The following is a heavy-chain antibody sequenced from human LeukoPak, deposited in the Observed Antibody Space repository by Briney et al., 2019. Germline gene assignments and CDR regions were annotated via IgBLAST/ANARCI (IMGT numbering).Heavy chain of an antibody. J-gene: IGHJ6*03. CDR2: IYYSGST. CDR3: ARQAYYYYYMDV. V-gene: IGHV4-30-4*08. Sequence: SETLSLTCTVSGGSINSGVYYWRWIRQPPGKGLEWVGYIYYSGSTYYNPSLKSRVAISVDTSKNQFSLKLSSVTAADTAVYYCARQAYYYYYMDVWGKGTTVTVSS. CDR1: GGSINSGVYY.